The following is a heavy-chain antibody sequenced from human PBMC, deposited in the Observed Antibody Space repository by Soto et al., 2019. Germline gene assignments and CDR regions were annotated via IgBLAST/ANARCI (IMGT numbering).Heavy chain of an antibody. CDR3: ARARSGYYMDV. Sequence: GGSLRLSCAVSGFTFTSYGMNWVRQAPGEGPEWVSYISSSSSIIYYADSVKGRFTVSRDNAKNSLYLQMNSLTVEDTAVYYCARARSGYYMDVWGKGTTVTVSS. CDR1: GFTFTSYG. V-gene: IGHV3-48*04. CDR2: ISSSSSII. J-gene: IGHJ6*03.